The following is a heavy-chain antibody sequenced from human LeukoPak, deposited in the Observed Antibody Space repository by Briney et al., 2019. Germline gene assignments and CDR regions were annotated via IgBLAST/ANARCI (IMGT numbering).Heavy chain of an antibody. CDR1: GFTFSRYW. CDR3: ARGLHPSYYYYYMDV. Sequence: PGGSLRLSCAASGFTFSRYWMSWVRQAPGKGLEWVANIKQDGSQKSYVDSVKGRFTISRDNANNLLYLQMNSLRAEDTAVYYCARGLHPSYYYYYMDVWGKGTTVTVSS. CDR2: IKQDGSQK. V-gene: IGHV3-7*01. D-gene: IGHD4-11*01. J-gene: IGHJ6*03.